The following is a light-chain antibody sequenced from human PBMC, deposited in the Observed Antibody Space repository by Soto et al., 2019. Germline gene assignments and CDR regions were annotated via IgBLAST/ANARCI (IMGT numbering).Light chain of an antibody. V-gene: IGKV2-28*01. CDR1: QSLLHSIGYNY. CDR3: MQPLHTPWT. Sequence: DIVMTQSPLSLPVTPGEPASISCRSSQSLLHSIGYNYLDWYLQKPGQSPQLLIYLGSNRASGVPDRFSGSGSGTDFTLKITRVEAEDVGVYYCMQPLHTPWTFGQGTKVEIK. J-gene: IGKJ1*01. CDR2: LGS.